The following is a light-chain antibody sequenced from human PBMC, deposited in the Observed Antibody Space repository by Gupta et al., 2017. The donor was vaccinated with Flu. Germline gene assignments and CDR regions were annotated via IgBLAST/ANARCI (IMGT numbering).Light chain of an antibody. V-gene: IGLV1-44*01. CDR2: RND. J-gene: IGLJ3*02. Sequence: QSVLAQSPSASGRPGQRVSISCPGSYSNIGSNTVYWYQHLSVTAPKLIIYRNDQRPSGVPDRFSGSKSGTSASLAISGLQSEDEADYYCAAWDDSLNGRVFGGGTKVTVL. CDR3: AAWDDSLNGRV. CDR1: YSNIGSNT.